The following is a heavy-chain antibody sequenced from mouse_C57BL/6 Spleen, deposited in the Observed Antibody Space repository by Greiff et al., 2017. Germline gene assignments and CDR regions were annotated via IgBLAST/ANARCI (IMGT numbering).Heavy chain of an antibody. CDR3: ARGQLRLPFAY. CDR2: ISYSGST. J-gene: IGHJ3*01. D-gene: IGHD3-2*02. CDR1: GYSITSGYD. V-gene: IGHV3-1*01. Sequence: VQLQQSGPGMVKPSQSLSLTCTVTGYSITSGYDWHWIRHFPGNKLEWMGYISYSGSTNYNPSLKSRISITHDTSKNHFFLKLNSVTTEDTATYYCARGQLRLPFAYWGQGTLVTVSA.